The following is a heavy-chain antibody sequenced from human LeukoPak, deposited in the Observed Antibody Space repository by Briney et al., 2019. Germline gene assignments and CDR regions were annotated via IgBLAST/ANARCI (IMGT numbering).Heavy chain of an antibody. J-gene: IGHJ4*02. CDR2: MNPNSGNT. CDR1: GDTFASYE. V-gene: IGHV1-8*01. Sequence: ASVTVSCKASGDTFASYEINWVRQATDQGLDRMGWMNPNSGNTGYAQKFQGRVTMTRNTSISTAYMELSSLRSEDTAVYYCARGPTSSGLDYWGQGTLVTVSS. D-gene: IGHD6-19*01. CDR3: ARGPTSSGLDY.